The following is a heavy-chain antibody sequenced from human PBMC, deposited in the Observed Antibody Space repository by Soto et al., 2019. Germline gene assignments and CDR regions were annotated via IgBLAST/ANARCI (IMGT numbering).Heavy chain of an antibody. Sequence: QLVASGGDLVQPGGSLRLSCEASGFSMSGYSMCWVRQSAGKGLEWLAYITVVTGNTRYADSVKGRFTISADRGRNSVLLQLNSLRDEDTAVYYCVRDRDLGGDMAHGDFWGQGTLVTVSS. V-gene: IGHV3-48*02. CDR2: ITVVTGNT. CDR1: GFSMSGYS. J-gene: IGHJ4*01. D-gene: IGHD2-21*01. CDR3: VRDRDLGGDMAHGDF.